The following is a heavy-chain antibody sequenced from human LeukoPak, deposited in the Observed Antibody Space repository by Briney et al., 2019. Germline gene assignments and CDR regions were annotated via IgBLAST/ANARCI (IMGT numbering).Heavy chain of an antibody. CDR1: GYTFTSYY. V-gene: IGHV1-18*04. J-gene: IGHJ4*02. CDR2: ISAYNGNT. D-gene: IGHD3-22*01. CDR3: ARDLPPVSHYYDSSGYTLRFDY. Sequence: ASVTVSCKASGYTFTSYYMHWVRQAPGQGLEWMGWISAYNGNTNYAQKLQGRVTMTTDTSTSTAYMELRSLRSDDTAVYYCARDLPPVSHYYDSSGYTLRFDYWGQGTLVTVSS.